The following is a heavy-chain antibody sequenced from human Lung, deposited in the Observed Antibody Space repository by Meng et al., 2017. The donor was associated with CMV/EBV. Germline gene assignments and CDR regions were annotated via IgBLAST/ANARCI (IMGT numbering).Heavy chain of an antibody. D-gene: IGHD2-2*02. Sequence: SVXVSXXAAGDTFTSYYMHWVRQAPGQGLEWMGIINPSGGSTSYAQKFQGRVTMIRDTSTSTVYMELSSLRSEDTAVYYCARGGDIVGVPAAIPWHYWGQGTXVTVSS. CDR1: GDTFTSYY. CDR2: INPSGGST. J-gene: IGHJ4*02. CDR3: ARGGDIVGVPAAIPWHY. V-gene: IGHV1-46*01.